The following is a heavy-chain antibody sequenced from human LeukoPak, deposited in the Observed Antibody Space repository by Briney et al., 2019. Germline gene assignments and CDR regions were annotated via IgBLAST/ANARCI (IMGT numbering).Heavy chain of an antibody. CDR1: GFTFSSYA. CDR3: AETLISVAGTGAFDI. D-gene: IGHD6-19*01. J-gene: IGHJ3*02. Sequence: GGSLRLSCSASGFTFSSYAMHWVRQAPGKGLEYVSVISSNGGSTYYADSVKGRFTISRDNSKNTLYLQMSSLRAEDTAVYYCAETLISVAGTGAFDIWGQGTMVTVSS. CDR2: ISSNGGST. V-gene: IGHV3-64D*09.